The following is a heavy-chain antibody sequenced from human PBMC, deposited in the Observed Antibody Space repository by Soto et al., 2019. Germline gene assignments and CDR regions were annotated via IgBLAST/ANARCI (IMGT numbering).Heavy chain of an antibody. J-gene: IGHJ6*03. D-gene: IGHD4-17*01. CDR1: GFCIDDYA. CDR3: AKGHGDYYYYYYMDV. CDR2: ISWNSGSI. V-gene: IGHV3-9*01. Sequence: PGGSLNRYCSDIGFCIDDYAMHLFRQALGKGLEWVSGISWNSGSIGYADSVKGRFTISRDNAKNSLYLQMNSLRAEDTALYYCAKGHGDYYYYYYMDVWGKGT.